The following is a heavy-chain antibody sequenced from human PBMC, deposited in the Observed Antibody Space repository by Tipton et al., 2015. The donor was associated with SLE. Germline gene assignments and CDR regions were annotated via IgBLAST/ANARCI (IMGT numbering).Heavy chain of an antibody. CDR2: FYHSGST. CDR3: ARDRIPVYSGSYLAGFYYGMDV. J-gene: IGHJ6*02. CDR1: GGSISSSGYD. Sequence: TLSLTCTVSGGSISSSGYDWGWIRQPPGKGLEWIGGFYHSGSTYYNPSLKSRVTISVDKSKNQVSLKLSSVTAADTAVYYCARDRIPVYSGSYLAGFYYGMDVWGQGTAVTVSS. D-gene: IGHD1-26*01. V-gene: IGHV4-39*07.